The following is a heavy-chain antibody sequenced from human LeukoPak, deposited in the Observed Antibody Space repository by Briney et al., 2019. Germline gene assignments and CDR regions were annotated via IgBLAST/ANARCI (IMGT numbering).Heavy chain of an antibody. V-gene: IGHV5-51*01. J-gene: IGHJ4*01. Sequence: GESLKISCKGSGYRFTSYWIGWVRQMPGKGLEWMGIIYPGDSDTRYSPSFQGQVTISADKSISTAYLQWSRLKASDTAMYYCARRAPLSGESLDNWGQGILVTVSS. CDR2: IYPGDSDT. D-gene: IGHD4-17*01. CDR1: GYRFTSYW. CDR3: ARRAPLSGESLDN.